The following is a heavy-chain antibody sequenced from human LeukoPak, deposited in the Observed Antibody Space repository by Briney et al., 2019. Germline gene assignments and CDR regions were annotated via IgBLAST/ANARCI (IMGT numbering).Heavy chain of an antibody. CDR2: ISSSSSYI. CDR1: GFXFSSYS. D-gene: IGHD2-2*01. CDR3: ARDIVVVPAAMLGNYYYGMDV. Sequence: PGGSLRLSCAASGFXFSSYSINWVRQAPGKGLEWVSSISSSSSYIYYADSVKGRFTISRDNAKNSLYLQMNSLRAEDTAVYYCARDIVVVPAAMLGNYYYGMDVWGQGTTVTVSS. J-gene: IGHJ6*02. V-gene: IGHV3-21*01.